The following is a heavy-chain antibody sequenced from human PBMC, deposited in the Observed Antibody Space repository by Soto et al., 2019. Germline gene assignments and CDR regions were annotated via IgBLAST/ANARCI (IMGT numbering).Heavy chain of an antibody. J-gene: IGHJ4*02. CDR1: GFSLSTTGVA. D-gene: IGHD3-3*01. V-gene: IGHV2-5*01. CDR3: AHGMWSGYYKLFDY. CDR2: IYWNDDE. Sequence: QITLKESGPPLVKPTQTLTLTCTFSGFSLSTTGVAVGWIRQPPGKALEWLALIYWNDDERYSPSLKSRLTITKDTSKNQVVLTMTNMDPVDTAIYYCAHGMWSGYYKLFDYWGQGTLVTVSS.